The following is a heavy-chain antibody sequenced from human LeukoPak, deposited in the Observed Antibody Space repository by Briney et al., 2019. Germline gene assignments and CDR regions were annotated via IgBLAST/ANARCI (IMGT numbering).Heavy chain of an antibody. D-gene: IGHD1-26*01. CDR3: TRGYSGSYYGYYFDY. Sequence: PGGSLRLSCTASGFTFRDYAMSWVRQAPGEGREWVGFIRSKAYVGTTEYAAAVKGRFPISRDDYKCIAYLQMNSLKTEDTAVYYCTRGYSGSYYGYYFDYWGQGTLVTVSS. CDR1: GFTFRDYA. CDR2: IRSKAYVGTT. J-gene: IGHJ4*02. V-gene: IGHV3-49*04.